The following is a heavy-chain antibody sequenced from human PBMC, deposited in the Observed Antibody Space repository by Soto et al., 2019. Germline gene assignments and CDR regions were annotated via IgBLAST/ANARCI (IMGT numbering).Heavy chain of an antibody. CDR1: SGSISSGGYY. J-gene: IGHJ4*02. Sequence: QVQLQESGPGLVKPSQTLSLTCTVSSGSISSGGYYWSWIRQHPGKGLEWIGYIYYSGSTYYNPSLKSRVTISVDTSKNQFSLKLSSVTAADTAVYYCARGSRYCSGGSCHFDYWGQGTLVTVSS. D-gene: IGHD2-15*01. CDR3: ARGSRYCSGGSCHFDY. CDR2: IYYSGST. V-gene: IGHV4-31*03.